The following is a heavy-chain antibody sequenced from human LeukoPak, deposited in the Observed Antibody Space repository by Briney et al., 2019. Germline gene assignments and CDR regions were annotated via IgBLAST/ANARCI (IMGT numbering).Heavy chain of an antibody. Sequence: PGGSLRLSCAASGFTFSSYWMSWVRQAPGKGLEWVANIKQDGSEKYYVDSVKGRFTISRDNAKNSLYLQMNSLRAEDTAVYYCARDDFWSGYPAYYYYYMDVWGKGTTVTVSS. D-gene: IGHD3-3*01. CDR3: ARDDFWSGYPAYYYYYMDV. CDR1: GFTFSSYW. V-gene: IGHV3-7*01. CDR2: IKQDGSEK. J-gene: IGHJ6*03.